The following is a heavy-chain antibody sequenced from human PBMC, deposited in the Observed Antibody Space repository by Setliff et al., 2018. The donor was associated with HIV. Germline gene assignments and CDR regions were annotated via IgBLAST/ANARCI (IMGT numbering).Heavy chain of an antibody. CDR2: IYYSGST. CDR1: GASISSGGYY. D-gene: IGHD2-15*01. CDR3: ARRGYCSGGSCHHYYMDV. V-gene: IGHV4-31*03. J-gene: IGHJ6*03. Sequence: ASETLSLTCTVSGASISSGGYYWSWIRQHPGKGLEWIGYIYYSGSTNYNPSLKSRVTISVDTSKNQFSLKLSSVTAADTAVYYCARRGYCSGGSCHHYYMDVWGKGTTVTVSS.